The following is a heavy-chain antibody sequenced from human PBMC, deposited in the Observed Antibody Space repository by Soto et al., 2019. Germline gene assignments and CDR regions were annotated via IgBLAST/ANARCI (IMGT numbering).Heavy chain of an antibody. CDR2: IKPDGGAT. CDR3: FGGNGGPQ. D-gene: IGHD3-16*01. V-gene: IGHV3-7*03. J-gene: IGHJ4*02. CDR1: DFTFRNSW. Sequence: PGGSLRLSCATSDFTFRNSWINWVRQAPGKGLEWVANIKPDGGATNYVDSVKGRFTISRDNVRNSASLQMNSLRVEDTAVYFCFGGNGGPQWGQGTLVTDSS.